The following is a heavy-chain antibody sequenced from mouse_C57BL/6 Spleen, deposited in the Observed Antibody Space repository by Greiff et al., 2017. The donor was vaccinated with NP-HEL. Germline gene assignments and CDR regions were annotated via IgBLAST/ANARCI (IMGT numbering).Heavy chain of an antibody. CDR2: IDPSGGYT. Sequence: QVQLQQPGAELVKPGASVKLSCKASGYTFTSYWMQWVKQRPGQGLEWIGEIDPSGGYTNYNQKFKGKATLTVDTSSTTADMQRSSMTSEDAAVYYCASDGFLFAYWGQGTLVTVSA. V-gene: IGHV1-50*01. D-gene: IGHD2-3*01. CDR3: ASDGFLFAY. CDR1: GYTFTSYW. J-gene: IGHJ3*01.